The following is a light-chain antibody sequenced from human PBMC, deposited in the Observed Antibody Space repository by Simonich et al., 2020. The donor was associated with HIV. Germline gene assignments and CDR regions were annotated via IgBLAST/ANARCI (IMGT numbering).Light chain of an antibody. Sequence: DIVMTQSPDSLVVSLGERATINCKSSQSVLYSSNNKNYLAWYQQKPGQPPKLLIYWASTREFGVPDRFSGSGSGTDFTLTISSLQAEDVAVYSTPLTFGGGTKVEIK. CDR3: PLT. CDR2: WAS. V-gene: IGKV4-1*01. CDR1: QSVLYSSNNKNY. J-gene: IGKJ4*01.